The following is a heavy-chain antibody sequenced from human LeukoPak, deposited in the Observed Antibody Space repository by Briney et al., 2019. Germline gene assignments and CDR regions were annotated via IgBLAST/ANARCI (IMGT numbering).Heavy chain of an antibody. CDR2: IYYSGST. Sequence: PSETLSLTCSVSGGSVSGTNYYWAWIRQPPEKGLEWIGTIYYSGSTYYNVSLKSLVTISVDTSKNQFSLNLNSVTAADTAVYYCARGIAAPSFLYYYYYMDVWGKGTTVTVSS. J-gene: IGHJ6*03. CDR3: ARGIAAPSFLYYYYYMDV. D-gene: IGHD6-6*01. CDR1: GGSVSGTNYY. V-gene: IGHV4-39*07.